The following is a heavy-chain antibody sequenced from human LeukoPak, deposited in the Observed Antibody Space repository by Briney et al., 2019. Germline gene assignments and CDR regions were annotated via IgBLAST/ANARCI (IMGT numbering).Heavy chain of an antibody. D-gene: IGHD6-6*01. Sequence: GGSLRLTCIASGFSFSGHWMHWARQLPGKGLVWVSRISPTGSTTSYADSVKGRFTVSRDNAKNTLYLQVNNLRAEDTAVYYCARGPNSNWSGLDFWGQGTLLTVSS. CDR3: ARGPNSNWSGLDF. CDR2: ISPTGSTT. J-gene: IGHJ4*02. V-gene: IGHV3-74*01. CDR1: GFSFSGHW.